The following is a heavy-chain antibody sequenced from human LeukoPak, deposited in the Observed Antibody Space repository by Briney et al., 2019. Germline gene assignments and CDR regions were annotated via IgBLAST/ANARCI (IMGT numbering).Heavy chain of an antibody. J-gene: IGHJ5*02. CDR1: GYTFTTYA. CDR3: ARAYHPWGGLSFPDT. V-gene: IGHV7-4-1*02. D-gene: IGHD3-16*02. CDR2: INTNSGNT. Sequence: ASVKDSCKASGYTFTTYAMNWVRQAPAQGLAWMGFINTNSGNTAYVQGVLGRFVFSLDSSVSTAYLQISSLKAEDAAVYYCARAYHPWGGLSFPDTWGQGTLVTVSS.